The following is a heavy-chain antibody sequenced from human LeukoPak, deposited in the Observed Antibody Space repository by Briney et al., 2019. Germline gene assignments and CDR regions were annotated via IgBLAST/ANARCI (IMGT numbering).Heavy chain of an antibody. V-gene: IGHV4-59*01. CDR3: ERHRWPGGIAEAIAGWFDP. D-gene: IGHD6-13*01. CDR1: GGSISSYC. J-gene: IGHJ5*02. Sequence: WETLSLTCTVSGGSISSYCWSWVRQPPGKGLEWIGYIYYSGSTNYNPSLKSRGTISVDTSKNNFSLKLSTVTAADTAVYCCERHRWPGGIAEAIAGWFDPWGQGTLVTVSS. CDR2: IYYSGST.